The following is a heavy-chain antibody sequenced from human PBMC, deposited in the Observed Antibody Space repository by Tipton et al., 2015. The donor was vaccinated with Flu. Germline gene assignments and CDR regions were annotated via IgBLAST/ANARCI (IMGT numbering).Heavy chain of an antibody. Sequence: GSLRLSCVASGFTFRSYSMNWVRQAPGKGLEWVSYISSSSSTIYYADSVKGRFTISRDNAKNSLYLQMNSLRDEDTAVYYCARDWDYGGNSGSAEYFQHWGQGTLVTVSS. D-gene: IGHD4-23*01. CDR3: ARDWDYGGNSGSAEYFQH. CDR2: ISSSSSTI. V-gene: IGHV3-48*02. CDR1: GFTFRSYS. J-gene: IGHJ1*01.